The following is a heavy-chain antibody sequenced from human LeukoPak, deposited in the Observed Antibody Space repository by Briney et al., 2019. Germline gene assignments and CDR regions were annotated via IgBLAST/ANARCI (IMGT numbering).Heavy chain of an antibody. D-gene: IGHD3-3*01. CDR1: GFTFSSYA. CDR3: AKHRSYYDFWSGYRKWFDP. CDR2: ISGSGGST. Sequence: GGSLRLSCAASGFTFSSYAMSWVRQAPGKGLEWVSAISGSGGSTYYAGSVKGRFTISRDNSKNTLYLQMNSLRAEDTAVYYCAKHRSYYDFWSGYRKWFDPWGQGTLVTVSS. J-gene: IGHJ5*02. V-gene: IGHV3-23*01.